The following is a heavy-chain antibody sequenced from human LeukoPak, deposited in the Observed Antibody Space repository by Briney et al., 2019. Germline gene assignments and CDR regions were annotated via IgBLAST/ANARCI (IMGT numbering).Heavy chain of an antibody. CDR2: INHSGST. J-gene: IGHJ4*02. CDR1: GGSFSGYY. Sequence: PSETLSLTCAVYGGSFSGYYWSWIRQPPGKGLEWIGEINHSGSTNYNPSLKSRVTISVDTSKNQFSLKLSSVTAADTAVYYCARGLVGATTGRVFDYWGQGTLVTVSS. CDR3: ARGLVGATTGRVFDY. V-gene: IGHV4-34*01. D-gene: IGHD1-26*01.